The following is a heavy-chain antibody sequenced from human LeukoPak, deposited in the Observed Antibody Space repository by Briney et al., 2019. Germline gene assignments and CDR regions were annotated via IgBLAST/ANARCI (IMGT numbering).Heavy chain of an antibody. CDR2: IYYSGST. CDR3: ARDAGYYGSGSSLTNWFDP. D-gene: IGHD3-10*01. Sequence: PSETLSLTCTVSGGSISSSSYYRGWIRQPPGKGLEWIGSIYYSGSTYYNPSLKSRVTISVDTSKNQFSLKLSSVTAADTAVYYCARDAGYYGSGSSLTNWFDPWGQGTLVTVSS. V-gene: IGHV4-39*07. CDR1: GGSISSSSYY. J-gene: IGHJ5*02.